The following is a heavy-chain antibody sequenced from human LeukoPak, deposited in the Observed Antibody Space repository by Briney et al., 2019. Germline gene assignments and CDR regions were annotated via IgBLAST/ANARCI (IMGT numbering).Heavy chain of an antibody. J-gene: IGHJ2*01. D-gene: IGHD4-11*01. CDR1: GFIFTSYG. CDR2: ISAYNGDT. Sequence: ASVKVSCKACGFIFTSYGIRWVRQAPGQGLEWLGWISAYNGDTKYAQKVQGRVTMTTDTSTGTAYMDLRSLRSDDTAVYYCARIADYSLNWYFDLGGRGTLVTVSS. V-gene: IGHV1-18*01. CDR3: ARIADYSLNWYFDL.